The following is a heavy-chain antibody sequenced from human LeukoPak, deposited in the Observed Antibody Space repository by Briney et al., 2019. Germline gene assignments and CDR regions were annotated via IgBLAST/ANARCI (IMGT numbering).Heavy chain of an antibody. J-gene: IGHJ5*02. CDR1: GGSFSGYY. CDR2: INHSGST. V-gene: IGHV4-34*01. CDR3: ASRYYYDSSGYYNWFDP. Sequence: PSETLSLTCAVYGGSFSGYYWSWIRQPPGKGLEWIGEINHSGSTNYNPSLKSRVTISVDTSKNQFSLKLSSVTAADTAVYYCASRYYYDSSGYYNWFDPWGQGPLVTVSS. D-gene: IGHD3-22*01.